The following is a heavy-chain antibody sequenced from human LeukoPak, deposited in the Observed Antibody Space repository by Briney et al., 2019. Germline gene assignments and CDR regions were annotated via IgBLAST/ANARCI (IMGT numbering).Heavy chain of an antibody. J-gene: IGHJ5*02. D-gene: IGHD6-13*01. CDR2: IYYSGST. V-gene: IGHV4-39*01. CDR1: DGSISSSSYY. Sequence: PSETLSLTCTVSDGSISSSSYYWGWIRQPPGKGLEWIGSIYYSGSTYYNPSLKSRVTISVDTSKNQFSLKLSSVTAADTAVYYCARQDGGYSSSWYNWFDPWGQGTLVTGSS. CDR3: ARQDGGYSSSWYNWFDP.